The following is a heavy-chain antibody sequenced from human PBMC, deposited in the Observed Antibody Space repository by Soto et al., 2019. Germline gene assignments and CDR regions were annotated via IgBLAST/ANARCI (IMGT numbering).Heavy chain of an antibody. V-gene: IGHV5-51*01. CDR1: GYRFTNYW. CDR3: ARQTTSSWLDAFDI. J-gene: IGHJ3*02. CDR2: IYPDDSDT. Sequence: EVQLVQSGAEVKKPGESLKISCYGSGYRFTNYWIAWVRQMPGKGLEWMGIIYPDDSDTRYSPSFQGQVTISADKSINTAYLQWSSLKASDTAMYYCARQTTSSWLDAFDIWGQGTMLTVSS. D-gene: IGHD6-13*01.